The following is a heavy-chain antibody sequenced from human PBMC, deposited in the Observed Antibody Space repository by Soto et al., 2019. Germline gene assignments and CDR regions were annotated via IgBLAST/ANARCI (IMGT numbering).Heavy chain of an antibody. D-gene: IGHD5-12*01. CDR2: MYTDASSA. V-gene: IGHV3-74*01. CDR1: GLTFSSYW. CDR3: VRGNSGYGNFDY. J-gene: IGHJ4*02. Sequence: EVHLVESGGGLVQPGGSLRLSCATSGLTFSSYWMHWVRQAPGKGLVWVSRMYTDASSATYADSVKGRFTISRDNAKNTLFLQIDSLRTEDTAVYYCVRGNSGYGNFDYWGEGTLVTVSS.